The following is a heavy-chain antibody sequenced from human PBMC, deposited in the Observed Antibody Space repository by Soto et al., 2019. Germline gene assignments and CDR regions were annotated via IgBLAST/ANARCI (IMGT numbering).Heavy chain of an antibody. D-gene: IGHD3-10*01. J-gene: IGHJ3*01. Sequence: QLRLQESGSGLLKPSQTLSLTFAVSGGSVSSGDFSWCWIRQPPGKGLEWVGYIYHSGTTYYHPSLKRRLTISLDRSNNQFSLKLASVTAADSAVYFCARSRSWDGLDFWGQGALVTVS. V-gene: IGHV4-30-2*01. CDR1: GGSVSSGDFS. CDR3: ARSRSWDGLDF. CDR2: IYHSGTT.